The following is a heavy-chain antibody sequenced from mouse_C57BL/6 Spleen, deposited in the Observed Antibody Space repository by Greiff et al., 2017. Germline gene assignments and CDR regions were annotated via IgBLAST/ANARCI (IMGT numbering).Heavy chain of an antibody. CDR2: IRNKANGYTT. J-gene: IGHJ1*03. D-gene: IGHD1-1*01. V-gene: IGHV7-3*01. Sequence: EVQLVESGGGLVQPGGSLSLSCAASGFTFTDYYMSWVRQPPGKALEWLGFIRNKANGYTTEYSSSVKGRFTISRDNSQSILYLQMNALRAEDSATYYCARYASYGSSRWYFDVWGTGTTVTVSS. CDR3: ARYASYGSSRWYFDV. CDR1: GFTFTDYY.